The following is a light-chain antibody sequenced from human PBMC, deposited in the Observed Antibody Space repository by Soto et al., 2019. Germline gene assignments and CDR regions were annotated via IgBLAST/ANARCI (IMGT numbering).Light chain of an antibody. CDR2: GAS. V-gene: IGKV3-15*01. CDR3: QQYIYWPWT. CDR1: QSVSST. J-gene: IGKJ1*01. Sequence: EVVMTQSPATLSLSPGERATLSCRASQSVSSTLAWYQQKPGQAPRLLIYGASTRATGIPARFSGSGSGTEFTLTISSLQSEDFAVYYCQQYIYWPWTFGQGNKADI.